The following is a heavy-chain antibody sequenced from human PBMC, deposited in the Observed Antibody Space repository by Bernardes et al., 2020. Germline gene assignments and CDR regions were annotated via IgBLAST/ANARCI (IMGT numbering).Heavy chain of an antibody. CDR1: GGSIISYY. D-gene: IGHD4-4*01. CDR2: IYYRGNT. V-gene: IGHV4-59*08. CDR3: ARHRAVTSPFDY. Sequence: SETLSLTCTVSGGSIISYYWSWIRQPPGKGLEWIGYIYYRGNTNYNPSLKSRVTLSVDTSKNHFSLKLTSVTAADTAVYYCARHRAVTSPFDYWGQGSLVTVSS. J-gene: IGHJ4*02.